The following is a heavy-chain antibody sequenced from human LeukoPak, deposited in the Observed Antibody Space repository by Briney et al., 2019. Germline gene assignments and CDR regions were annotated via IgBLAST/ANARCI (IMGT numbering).Heavy chain of an antibody. D-gene: IGHD2-2*03. Sequence: ASVKVSCTASGYTFTSYDINWVRQASGQGLEWMGWMNPNSGNTGYAQKFQGRVTMTRSTSISTAYMELTNLDPEDTAVYYCARSGGPGYCSGTSCYAEGYWGQGTPVTVSS. CDR3: ARSGGPGYCSGTSCYAEGY. CDR2: MNPNSGNT. CDR1: GYTFTSYD. J-gene: IGHJ4*02. V-gene: IGHV1-8*01.